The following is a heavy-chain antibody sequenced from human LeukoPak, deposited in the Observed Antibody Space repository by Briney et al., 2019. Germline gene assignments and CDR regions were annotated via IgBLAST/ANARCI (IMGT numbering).Heavy chain of an antibody. V-gene: IGHV4-34*01. CDR2: INHSGST. J-gene: IGHJ5*02. CDR1: GGSFIGYY. Sequence: PSETLSHTCAVYGGSFIGYYWSWIREPPGKGLEWIGEINHSGSTNYNPSLKSRVTISVDTSKNQFSLKLSSVTAADTAVYYCARGRWFDPWGQGTLVTVSS. CDR3: ARGRWFDP.